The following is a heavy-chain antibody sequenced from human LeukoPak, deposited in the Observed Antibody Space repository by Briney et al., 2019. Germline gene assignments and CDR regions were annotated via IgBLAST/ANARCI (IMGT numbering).Heavy chain of an antibody. V-gene: IGHV3-7*01. CDR2: IKQDGSEK. J-gene: IGHJ4*02. CDR1: GFTLSKHW. Sequence: GGSLRLSCAASGFTLSKHWMTWVRQAPGKGLECVAIIKQDGSEKYYVNSAKGRFTISRDNAKNSLYLQMNSLRVEDTAVYYCGREWAVDFWGQGTLVTVSS. CDR3: GREWAVDF.